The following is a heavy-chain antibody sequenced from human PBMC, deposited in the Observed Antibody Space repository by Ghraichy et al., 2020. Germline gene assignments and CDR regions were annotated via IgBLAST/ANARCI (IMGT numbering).Heavy chain of an antibody. CDR3: ARGLRYGTPTYPQPNWFDP. V-gene: IGHV1-2*02. D-gene: IGHD5/OR15-5a*01. CDR1: GYTFTGYY. CDR2: INPNSGGT. J-gene: IGHJ5*02. Sequence: ASVKVSCKASGYTFTGYYMHWVRQAPGQGLEWMGWINPNSGGTNYAQKFQGRVTMTRDTSISTAYMELSRLRSDDTAVYYCARGLRYGTPTYPQPNWFDPCGQGTLVTVSS.